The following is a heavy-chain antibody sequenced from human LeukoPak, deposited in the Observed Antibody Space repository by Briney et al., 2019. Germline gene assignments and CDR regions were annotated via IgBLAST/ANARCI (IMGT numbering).Heavy chain of an antibody. J-gene: IGHJ3*02. Sequence: GGSLRLSCAASGFTFSSYSMNWVRQAPGKGLEWVSSISSSSSYIYYADSVKGRFTISRDNAKNSLYLQMNSLRAEDTAVYYCARAFFVSSGDAFDIWGQGTMVTVSS. V-gene: IGHV3-21*01. CDR3: ARAFFVSSGDAFDI. D-gene: IGHD3-22*01. CDR1: GFTFSSYS. CDR2: ISSSSSYI.